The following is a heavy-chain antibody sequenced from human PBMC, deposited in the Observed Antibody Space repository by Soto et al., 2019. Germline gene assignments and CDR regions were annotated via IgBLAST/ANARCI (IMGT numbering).Heavy chain of an antibody. Sequence: ASVKVSCKASGYTFTRYPLHWVRQAPGQRLQWMGWINAGNGHTKYSQEFQGRVTITRDTSASTAYMELSSLRSEDTAVYYCARDRTFVSGDYYTYDAFDIWGQGTVVT. CDR1: GYTFTRYP. J-gene: IGHJ3*02. CDR3: ARDRTFVSGDYYTYDAFDI. V-gene: IGHV1-3*01. D-gene: IGHD1-26*01. CDR2: INAGNGHT.